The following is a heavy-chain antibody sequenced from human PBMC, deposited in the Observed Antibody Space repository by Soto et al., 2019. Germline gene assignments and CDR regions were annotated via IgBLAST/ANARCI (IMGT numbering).Heavy chain of an antibody. V-gene: IGHV4-39*01. CDR3: ARSYISLVWLRLGYFDY. J-gene: IGHJ4*02. CDR1: DDSITSGTYY. Sequence: SETLSLTCTVSDDSITSGTYYWAWIRQPPGKGLEWIASIYYNGNTVYNPSLSSRVTISADTAKNQFSLNLTSVTAADTAVYYCARSYISLVWLRLGYFDYWGLGILVTGYS. CDR2: IYYNGNT. D-gene: IGHD5-12*01.